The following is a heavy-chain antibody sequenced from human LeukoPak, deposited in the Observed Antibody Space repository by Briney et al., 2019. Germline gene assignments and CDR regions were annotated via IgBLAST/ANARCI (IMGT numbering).Heavy chain of an antibody. CDR3: ARDGYYDSSGPQDGAFDI. V-gene: IGHV3-21*01. Sequence: GGSLRPSCAASGFTFSSYSMNWVRQAPGKGLEWVSSISSSSRYIYYTDSLKGRFTISRDNAKNSLYLQMNSLRAEDTAVYYCARDGYYDSSGPQDGAFDIWGQGTMVTVSS. CDR1: GFTFSSYS. D-gene: IGHD3-22*01. J-gene: IGHJ3*02. CDR2: ISSSSRYI.